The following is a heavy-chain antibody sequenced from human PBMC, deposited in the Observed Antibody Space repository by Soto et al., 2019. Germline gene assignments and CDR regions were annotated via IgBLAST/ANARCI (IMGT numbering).Heavy chain of an antibody. CDR3: AKAGRVGGTLDP. D-gene: IGHD1-26*01. CDR2: ISGSGGST. V-gene: IGHV3-23*01. J-gene: IGHJ5*02. CDR1: GFTFSSYA. Sequence: GGSLRLSCAASGFTFSSYAMSWVRQAPGKGLEWVSAISGSGGSTYYADSVKGRFTISTDNSKTTLYLQMHSLSAEDTAVYYCAKAGRVGGTLDPWGQGTRVTVS.